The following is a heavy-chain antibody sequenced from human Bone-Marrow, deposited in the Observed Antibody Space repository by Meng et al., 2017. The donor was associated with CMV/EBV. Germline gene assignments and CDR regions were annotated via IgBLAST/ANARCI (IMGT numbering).Heavy chain of an antibody. J-gene: IGHJ5*02. CDR1: GYMFIGYY. CDR3: ARDQGLHWFDP. Sequence: ASVKVSCKTSGYMFIGYYILWLRQAPGQGLEWMGWINPNNGDTKYSQNFQGRVTLTRDTSISTAYMELSSLRSGDTAVYYCARDQGLHWFDPWGQGTLVTGSS. V-gene: IGHV1-2*02. CDR2: INPNNGDT. D-gene: IGHD3-16*01.